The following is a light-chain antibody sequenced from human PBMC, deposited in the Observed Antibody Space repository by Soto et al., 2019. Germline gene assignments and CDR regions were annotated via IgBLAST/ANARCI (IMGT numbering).Light chain of an antibody. J-gene: IGKJ1*01. CDR3: QQSFSHPRT. CDR1: QSISGN. Sequence: DIQMTQSPSSLSASVGDRVIITCRASQSISGNLNWYQQKPGKAPQLLIYAAATLQSGVPSRFSGSGYGTQFTLIISRLQPEDVAIYYCQQSFSHPRTFGQGTNVEIK. V-gene: IGKV1-39*01. CDR2: AAA.